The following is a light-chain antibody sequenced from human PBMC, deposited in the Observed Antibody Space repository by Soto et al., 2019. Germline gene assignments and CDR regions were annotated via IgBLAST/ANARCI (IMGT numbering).Light chain of an antibody. CDR3: SSYTSSSTLEV. J-gene: IGLJ1*01. V-gene: IGLV2-14*01. CDR1: SSDVGGYNY. Sequence: QSVLTHPSSVSGSPGQSITISCTGTSSDVGGYNYVSWYQQHPGKAPKLMIYEVSNRPSGVSNRFSGSKSGNTDSLTISGLQDEDEADYYCSSYTSSSTLEVFGTGTKVTVL. CDR2: EVS.